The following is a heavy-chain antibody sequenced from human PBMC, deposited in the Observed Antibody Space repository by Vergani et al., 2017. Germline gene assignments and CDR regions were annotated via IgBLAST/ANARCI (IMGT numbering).Heavy chain of an antibody. CDR3: ARLWDY. CDR1: GGSIRSYY. CDR2: FYNSGST. V-gene: IGHV4-59*08. J-gene: IGHJ4*02. Sequence: QVQLQESGPGLVKPSETLSLTCTVSGGSIRSYYWSWIRQPPGKGLEWIGYFYNSGSTKYNPSLKSRVSISIDTSKNQFSLNLSSVTAADTAVYYCARLWDYWGQGTLVTVSS. D-gene: IGHD3-16*01.